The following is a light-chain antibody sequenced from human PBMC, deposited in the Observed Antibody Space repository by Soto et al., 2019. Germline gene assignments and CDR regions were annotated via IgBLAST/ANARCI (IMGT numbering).Light chain of an antibody. Sequence: QSVLTQPPSASGSPGQSVTISCTGTSSDVGAYKYVSWYQQYPGKAPKLMIYEVTKRPPGVPDRFYGSKSGNTASLTVSGLQAEDEADYYCTSYVGNDIWVFGGGTQLTVL. V-gene: IGLV2-8*01. CDR3: TSYVGNDIWV. CDR1: SSDVGAYKY. CDR2: EVT. J-gene: IGLJ3*02.